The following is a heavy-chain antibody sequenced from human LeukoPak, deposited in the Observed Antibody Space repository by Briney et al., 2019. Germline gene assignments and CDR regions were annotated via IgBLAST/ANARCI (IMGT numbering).Heavy chain of an antibody. V-gene: IGHV3-74*01. D-gene: IGHD1-20*01. Sequence: GGSLRLSCAASGFTFSNYMMHWVRQAPGKGLVWVSRIKSDGITITYADSVKGRFTISRDNAKNTLYLQMNSLRAEDTAVYYCLRNLNWSLDQWGQGTLVTVSS. J-gene: IGHJ4*02. CDR1: GFTFSNYM. CDR3: LRNLNWSLDQ. CDR2: IKSDGITI.